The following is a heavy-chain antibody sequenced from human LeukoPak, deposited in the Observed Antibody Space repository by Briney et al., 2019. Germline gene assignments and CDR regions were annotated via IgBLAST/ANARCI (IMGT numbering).Heavy chain of an antibody. CDR2: ISAYSGNT. CDR3: ARGADTGSYGSLVYSDY. Sequence: GASVKVSCKASGYTFTSYGISWVRQAPGQGLEWMGLISAYSGNTNFAQKLQGRVTMTTDTSTSTAYMELRSLRSDDTAVYFCARGADTGSYGSLVYSDYWGQGTLVTVSS. D-gene: IGHD3-16*01. CDR1: GYTFTSYG. J-gene: IGHJ4*02. V-gene: IGHV1-18*01.